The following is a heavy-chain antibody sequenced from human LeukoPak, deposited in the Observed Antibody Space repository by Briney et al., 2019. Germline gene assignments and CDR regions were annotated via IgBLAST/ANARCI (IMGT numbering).Heavy chain of an antibody. D-gene: IGHD2-2*01. V-gene: IGHV3-30*04. CDR1: GFTFSSYA. J-gene: IGHJ4*02. Sequence: GGSLRLSCAASGFTFSSYAMHWVRQAPGKGLEWVAVISYDGNNKYYADSVKGRFTISRDSSKNTLYLQMNSLRTEDTAVYYCARGAPAADYWGQGTLVTVSS. CDR2: ISYDGNNK. CDR3: ARGAPAADY.